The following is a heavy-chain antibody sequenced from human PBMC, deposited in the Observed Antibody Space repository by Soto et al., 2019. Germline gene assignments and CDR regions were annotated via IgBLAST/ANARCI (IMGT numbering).Heavy chain of an antibody. CDR2: LQSTPRT. Sequence: SDTLSLTCTVSGDSISTIYWGWMRQCPGKXLEWHGDLQSTPRTNYYAARNCRVTISVDGAKSAFALTLTSASAGATTVYSWARGRTDCDDVDVCSDYLYVFDYWCPGTQVTVSS. V-gene: IGHV4-59*01. CDR1: GDSISTIY. CDR3: ARGRTDCDDVDVCSDYLYVFDY. D-gene: IGHD3-22*01. J-gene: IGHJ4*02.